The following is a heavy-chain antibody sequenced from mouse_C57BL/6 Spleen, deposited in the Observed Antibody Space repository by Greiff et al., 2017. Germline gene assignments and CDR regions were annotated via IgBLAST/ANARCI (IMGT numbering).Heavy chain of an antibody. J-gene: IGHJ4*01. CDR1: GYTFTSYW. CDR3: AREGSMRRYAMDY. CDR2: INPNSGST. D-gene: IGHD2-3*01. Sequence: QVQLQQPGAELVKPGASVKLSCKASGYTFTSYWMHWVKQRPGQGLEWIGMINPNSGSTNYNEKFKSKATLTVDISSSTAYMQLSSLTSEDSAVYYVAREGSMRRYAMDYWGPATSVTVSS. V-gene: IGHV1-64*01.